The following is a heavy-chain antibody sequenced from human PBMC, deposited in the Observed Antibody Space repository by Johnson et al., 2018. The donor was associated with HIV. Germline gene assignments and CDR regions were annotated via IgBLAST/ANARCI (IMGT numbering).Heavy chain of an antibody. D-gene: IGHD6-6*01. V-gene: IGHV3-30*02. Sequence: VQLVESGGGVVQPGGSLRLSCAASGFTFSSYGMHWVRQAPGKGLEWVAFIRYDGSEKYYVDSVKGRFTISRDNAKNSLYLQMNSLRAEDTAVYYCARGGPYSTSSGGTFDIWGQGTMVTVSS. J-gene: IGHJ3*02. CDR2: IRYDGSEK. CDR3: ARGGPYSTSSGGTFDI. CDR1: GFTFSSYG.